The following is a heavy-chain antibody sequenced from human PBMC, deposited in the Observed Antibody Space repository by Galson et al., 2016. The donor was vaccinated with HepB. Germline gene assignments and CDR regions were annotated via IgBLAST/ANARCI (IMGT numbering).Heavy chain of an antibody. CDR1: GGTFSNYG. J-gene: IGHJ3*02. Sequence: SCKASGGTFSNYGFNWVRQAPGQGLEWMGGIIPIFGPANYAQKFQGRITIIADESTTTVYMVLSSLRSEDTAVYYCATDILTGYHAFHIWGQGTMVTVSS. CDR3: ATDILTGYHAFHI. CDR2: IIPIFGPA. V-gene: IGHV1-69*01. D-gene: IGHD3-9*01.